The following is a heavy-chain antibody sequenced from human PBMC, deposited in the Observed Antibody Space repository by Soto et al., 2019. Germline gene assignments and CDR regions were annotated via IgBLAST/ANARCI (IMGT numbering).Heavy chain of an antibody. CDR1: GFTFTSSA. V-gene: IGHV1-58*02. CDR2: IVVGSGNT. Sequence: QMQLVQSGPEVKKPGTSVKVSCKASGFTFTSSAMQWVRQARGQRLEWIGWIVVGSGNTNYAQKFQERVTITRDMSTSTAYMELSSLRSEDTAVYYCATTYCSSTSCPNYYYYGMDVWGQGTTVTVSS. J-gene: IGHJ6*02. CDR3: ATTYCSSTSCPNYYYYGMDV. D-gene: IGHD2-2*01.